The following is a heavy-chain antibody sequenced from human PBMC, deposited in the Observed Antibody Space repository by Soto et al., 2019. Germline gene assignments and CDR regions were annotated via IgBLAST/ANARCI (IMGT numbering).Heavy chain of an antibody. CDR2: IYPGDSDA. V-gene: IGHV5-51*01. Sequence: GESLKISCKGSGYSFTSYWIGWVRQMPGKGLEWMGIIYPGDSDARYSPSFQGQVTISADKSISTAYLQWSSLKASDTAMYYCARHDIAGYYYYGMDVRGQGTTVTVSS. CDR3: ARHDIAGYYYYGMDV. J-gene: IGHJ6*02. D-gene: IGHD6-13*01. CDR1: GYSFTSYW.